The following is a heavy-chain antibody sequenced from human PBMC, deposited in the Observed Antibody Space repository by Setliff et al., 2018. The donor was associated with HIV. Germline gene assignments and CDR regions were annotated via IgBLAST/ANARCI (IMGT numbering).Heavy chain of an antibody. CDR3: AREVKLAYCSGGSCPRAYYSGLDV. CDR2: INHSGNT. D-gene: IGHD2-15*01. Sequence: PSETLSLTCAVYGGSFMGYYWNWIRQPPGKGLEWIGEINHSGNTNSNPSLKSRVTISVGTSKNQFSLKLSSVTAADTAVYYCAREVKLAYCSGGSCPRAYYSGLDVWGQGTTVTVSS. V-gene: IGHV4-34*01. J-gene: IGHJ6*02. CDR1: GGSFMGYY.